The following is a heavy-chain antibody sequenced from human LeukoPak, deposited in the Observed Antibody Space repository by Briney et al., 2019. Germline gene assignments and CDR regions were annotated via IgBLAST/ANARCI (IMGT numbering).Heavy chain of an antibody. Sequence: SETLSLTCTVSGYSISSGYYWGWIRQPPGKGLEWIGSIYHSGSTYYNPSLKSRATISVDTSKNQFSLKLSSVTAADTAVYYCARGVWLGYAFDIWGQGTMVTVSS. CDR2: IYHSGST. D-gene: IGHD3-16*01. J-gene: IGHJ3*02. CDR1: GYSISSGYY. V-gene: IGHV4-38-2*02. CDR3: ARGVWLGYAFDI.